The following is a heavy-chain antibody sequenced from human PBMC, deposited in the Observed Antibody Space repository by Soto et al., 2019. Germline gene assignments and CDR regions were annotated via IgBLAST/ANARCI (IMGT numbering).Heavy chain of an antibody. V-gene: IGHV4-4*02. CDR1: GGSISSSNW. D-gene: IGHD3-10*01. J-gene: IGHJ5*02. CDR3: ATRFMVRGVIITSGWFDP. Sequence: NPSETLSLTCAVSGGSISSSNWWSWVRQPPGKGLEWIGEIYHSGSTNYNPSLKSRVTISVDKSKNQFSLKLSSVTAADTAVYYCATRFMVRGVIITSGWFDPWGQGTLVTVSS. CDR2: IYHSGST.